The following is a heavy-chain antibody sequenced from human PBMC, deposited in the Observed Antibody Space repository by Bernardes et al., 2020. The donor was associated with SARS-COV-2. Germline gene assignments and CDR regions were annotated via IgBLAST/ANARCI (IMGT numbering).Heavy chain of an antibody. CDR1: VFTLSSYA. J-gene: IGHJ6*02. D-gene: IGHD1-26*01. Sequence: GSLRLPSAASVFTLSSYAMNWVRPAPGKGLEWVSGISGSGGSIYYVDSVKGRFTISRDNSKNKVYLQMNSLRDEDTAIYYCAKDRKWEHKRGGGMDVWGQGTTVTVSS. CDR3: AKDRKWEHKRGGGMDV. V-gene: IGHV3-23*01. CDR2: ISGSGGSI.